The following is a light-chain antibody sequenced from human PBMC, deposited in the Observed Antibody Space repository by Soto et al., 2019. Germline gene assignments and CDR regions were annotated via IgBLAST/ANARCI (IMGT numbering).Light chain of an antibody. CDR1: ERISSNF. Sequence: VLTQSPDTLSLSPGERATLSCRASERISSNFLAWYQQRPGQAPRLLIYGASTRASGIPDRFSGSGSGTDFALTISRLEPEDFAVFYCQQYGTSPFTFGTGTTVEIK. V-gene: IGKV3-20*01. J-gene: IGKJ3*01. CDR2: GAS. CDR3: QQYGTSPFT.